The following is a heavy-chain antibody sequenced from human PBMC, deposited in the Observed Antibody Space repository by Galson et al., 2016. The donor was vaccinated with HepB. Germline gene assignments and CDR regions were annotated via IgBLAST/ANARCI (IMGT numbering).Heavy chain of an antibody. CDR3: AKVRVGYRRYSGYGYFDY. CDR1: GFSVSGDY. J-gene: IGHJ4*02. D-gene: IGHD3-10*01. V-gene: IGHV3-11*05. Sequence: SLRLSCAASGFSVSGDYMTWIRQAPGKGLEYVSHISHRGSDTNYADSVKGRFTVSRVNSNNTLYLQMNSLRTDDTALYYCAKVRVGYRRYSGYGYFDYWGQGTLVTVSS. CDR2: ISHRGSDT.